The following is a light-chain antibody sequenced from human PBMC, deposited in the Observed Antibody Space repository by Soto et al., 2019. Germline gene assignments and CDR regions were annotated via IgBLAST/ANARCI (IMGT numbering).Light chain of an antibody. J-gene: IGLJ3*02. CDR2: EDN. CDR3: QSYDTSNPLV. CDR1: SGSIGSSY. V-gene: IGLV6-57*01. Sequence: NFMLTQPHSVSESPGKTVTISCTRSSGSIGSSYVQWYQQRPGSSPTTVIFEDNQRPTGVPVRFSGSSDSSSNSASLVISGLRTEDEADYYCQSYDTSNPLVFGGGTKLTVL.